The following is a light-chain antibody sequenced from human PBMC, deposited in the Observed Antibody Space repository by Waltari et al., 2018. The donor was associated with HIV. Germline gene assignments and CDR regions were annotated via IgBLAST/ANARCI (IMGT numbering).Light chain of an antibody. CDR1: QSLVFSDGNTY. CDR2: KVS. Sequence: DVVMTQSPLSLPVTLGQPASISCRSSQSLVFSDGNTYLSWFQQRTGQSPRRLIYKVSNRDSGVPDRFRGSGSGTDFTLIITRVEAEDVGVYYCMQGTHWPPTFGQGTKVEVK. CDR3: MQGTHWPPT. J-gene: IGKJ1*01. V-gene: IGKV2-30*01.